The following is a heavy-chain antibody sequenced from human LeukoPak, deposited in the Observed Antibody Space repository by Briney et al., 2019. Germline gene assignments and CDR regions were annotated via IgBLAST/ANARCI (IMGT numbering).Heavy chain of an antibody. D-gene: IGHD6-19*01. V-gene: IGHV1-46*01. CDR2: INPSGGST. CDR3: ARAHIAVAGTYYYYYMDV. CDR1: GYSFTNYG. J-gene: IGHJ6*03. Sequence: ASVKVSCKTSGYSFTNYGITWVRQAPGQGLEWMGIINPSGGSTSYAQKFQGRVTMTRDMSTSTVYMELSSLRSEDTAVYYCARAHIAVAGTYYYYYMDVWGKGTTVTVSS.